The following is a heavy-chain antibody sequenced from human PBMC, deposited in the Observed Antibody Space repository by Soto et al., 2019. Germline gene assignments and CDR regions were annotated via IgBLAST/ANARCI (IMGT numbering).Heavy chain of an antibody. D-gene: IGHD2-8*02. CDR1: GASITGTSY. Sequence: SETLSLTCTVSGASITGTSYWSWIRQPAGXGLEWIGRFSLSGTTNYNPSLRSRVTMSADVSKNQFSLRLTSVTAADTALYYCARGMTPPGAPAWYYFDSWGQGTLVTVSS. J-gene: IGHJ4*02. CDR2: FSLSGTT. CDR3: ARGMTPPGAPAWYYFDS. V-gene: IGHV4-4*07.